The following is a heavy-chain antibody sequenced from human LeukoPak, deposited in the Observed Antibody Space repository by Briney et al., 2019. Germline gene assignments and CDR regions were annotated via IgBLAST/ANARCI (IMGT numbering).Heavy chain of an antibody. CDR3: ARGIEYYDILTGYEPPDY. CDR1: GYTFTSYY. J-gene: IGHJ4*02. D-gene: IGHD3-9*01. V-gene: IGHV1-46*03. CDR2: INPSGGST. Sequence: GASVKVSCKASGYTFTSYYMHWVRQAPGQGLEWMGIINPSGGSTSYAQKFQGRVTMTRDTSTSTVYMELSRLRSEDTAVYYCARGIEYYDILTGYEPPDYWGQGTLVTVSS.